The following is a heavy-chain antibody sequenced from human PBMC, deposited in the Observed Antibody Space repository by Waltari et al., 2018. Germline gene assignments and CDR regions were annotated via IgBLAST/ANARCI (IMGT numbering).Heavy chain of an antibody. CDR1: GFTFSSYG. CDR3: AGGPNPGVAPAY. J-gene: IGHJ4*02. Sequence: QVQLVESGGGVVQPGGSLRLSCAASGFTFSSYGMHWVRQAPGKGLEWVAFIRYDGSNKYYADSVKGRFTISRDNSKNTLYLQMNSLRAEDTAVYYSAGGPNPGVAPAYWGQGTLVTVSS. V-gene: IGHV3-30*02. CDR2: IRYDGSNK. D-gene: IGHD3-16*01.